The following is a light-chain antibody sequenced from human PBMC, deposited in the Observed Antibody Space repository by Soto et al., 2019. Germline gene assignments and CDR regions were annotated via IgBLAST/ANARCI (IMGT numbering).Light chain of an antibody. CDR2: EGS. CDR1: SNDVGSYNL. V-gene: IGLV2-23*01. Sequence: QSALTQPASVSGSPGQSITISCTGTSNDVGSYNLVSWYQQHPGKAPKLMIYEGSKRPSGVSNRFSGSKSGNTASLTISGLQAEDEADYYCCSYAGSSTVVVFGGGTKLTVL. CDR3: CSYAGSSTVVV. J-gene: IGLJ2*01.